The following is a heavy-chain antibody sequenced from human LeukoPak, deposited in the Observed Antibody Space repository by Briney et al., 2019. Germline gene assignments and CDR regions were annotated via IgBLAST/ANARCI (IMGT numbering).Heavy chain of an antibody. J-gene: IGHJ5*02. D-gene: IGHD3-10*01. Sequence: GGSLRLSCAASGFTFSSYAMNWVRQAPGKGLEWVSGTTGSGGGTYYADSVKGRFTISRENSKNTLYLQMNSLRAEDTAVYYCARDSGTTGEVKFDPWGQGTLVTVSS. CDR2: TTGSGGGT. CDR1: GFTFSSYA. V-gene: IGHV3-23*01. CDR3: ARDSGTTGEVKFDP.